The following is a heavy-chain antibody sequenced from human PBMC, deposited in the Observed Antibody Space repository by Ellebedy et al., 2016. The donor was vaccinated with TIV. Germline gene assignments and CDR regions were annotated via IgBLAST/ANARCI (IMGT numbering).Heavy chain of an antibody. V-gene: IGHV3-23*01. D-gene: IGHD5-18*01. Sequence: GESLKISCAASGFTFSTYAMSWVRQAPGKGLDWVSGITTGGATTYYADSVKGRFTISRDNSKNTLYLQMNNLRAEDTAVYYCARDFDTAPMKTIFDYWGHGTLVTVPS. CDR2: ITTGGATT. CDR3: ARDFDTAPMKTIFDY. J-gene: IGHJ4*01. CDR1: GFTFSTYA.